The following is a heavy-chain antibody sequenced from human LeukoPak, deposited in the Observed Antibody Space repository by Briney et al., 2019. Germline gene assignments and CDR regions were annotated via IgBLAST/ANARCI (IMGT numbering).Heavy chain of an antibody. CDR3: ARDQGLTAPPPYGLDV. CDR1: GGTFSSSA. D-gene: IGHD5-18*01. V-gene: IGHV1-69*04. CDR2: IIPVLNIT. J-gene: IGHJ6*02. Sequence: SVKVSCNTSGGTFSSSAITWVRQAPGQGLEWMGRIIPVLNITRYTQKFQGRVTITADTSTSTVYMELSRLRSEETDVYYCARDQGLTAPPPYGLDVWGQGTTVIVSS.